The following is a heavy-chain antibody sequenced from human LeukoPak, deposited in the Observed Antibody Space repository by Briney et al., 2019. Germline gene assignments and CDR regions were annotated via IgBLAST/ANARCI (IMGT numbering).Heavy chain of an antibody. Sequence: PGGSLRLSRATSGFTFSSYAMSWVRQAPGKGLEWVSGIGASGGRTYYADSVKGRFTISRDNSKNTLYLQMNSLRTEDTAVYYCAKAEGYDILTGLDYWGQGTLVTVSS. V-gene: IGHV3-23*01. D-gene: IGHD3-9*01. CDR2: IGASGGRT. J-gene: IGHJ4*02. CDR1: GFTFSSYA. CDR3: AKAEGYDILTGLDY.